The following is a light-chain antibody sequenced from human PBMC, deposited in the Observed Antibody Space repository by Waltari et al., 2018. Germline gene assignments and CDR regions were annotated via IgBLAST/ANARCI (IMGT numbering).Light chain of an antibody. CDR3: HQYNNWPLT. CDR2: GAS. V-gene: IGKV3-15*01. CDR1: QSVSSN. J-gene: IGKJ5*01. Sequence: EVVMMQSPATLSVSPGERATLSCRASQSVSSNLAWYQQRPGQAPRLLIYGASTRATGIPANFRASGSGTEFTLTISSLQSEDFAVYYCHQYNNWPLTFGQGTRLEIK.